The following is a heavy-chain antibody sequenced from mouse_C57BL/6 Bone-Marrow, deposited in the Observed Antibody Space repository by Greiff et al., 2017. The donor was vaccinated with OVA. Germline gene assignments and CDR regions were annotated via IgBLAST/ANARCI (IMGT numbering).Heavy chain of an antibody. J-gene: IGHJ2*01. Sequence: DVMLVESGGGLVKPGGSLKLSCAASGFTFSDYGMHWVRQAPEKGLEWVAYISSGSSTIYYADTVKGRFTISRDNAKNTLFLQMTSLRSEDTAMYYGASGGTTVVDYWGQGTTLTVSS. CDR3: ASGGTTVVDY. D-gene: IGHD1-1*01. V-gene: IGHV5-17*01. CDR2: ISSGSSTI. CDR1: GFTFSDYG.